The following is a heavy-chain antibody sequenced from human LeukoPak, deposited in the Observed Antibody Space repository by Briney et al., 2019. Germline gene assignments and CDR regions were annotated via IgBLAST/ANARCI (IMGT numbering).Heavy chain of an antibody. Sequence: GGSRRLSCAASGFTVTNDYMSWVRQAPGRGLEWVAFIYSGGNTYYAEPVKGRFTISRDISKNTVYLQMNTLRAEDTAVYFCARTPLFYFYGMDVWGQGTTVTVSS. CDR1: GFTVTNDY. J-gene: IGHJ6*02. D-gene: IGHD2-15*01. CDR3: ARTPLFYFYGMDV. CDR2: IYSGGNT. V-gene: IGHV3-66*01.